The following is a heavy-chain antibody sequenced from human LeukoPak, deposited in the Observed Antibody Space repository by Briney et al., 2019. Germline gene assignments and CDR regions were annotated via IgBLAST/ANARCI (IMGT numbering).Heavy chain of an antibody. J-gene: IGHJ4*02. V-gene: IGHV4-59*01. CDR2: IYYSGST. CDR1: GGSISNKY. CDR3: ARDRGDSSSSSFDY. D-gene: IGHD6-6*01. Sequence: SETLSLTCTVSGGSISNKYWSWIRQPPGKGLEWIGYIYYSGSTNYNPSLKSRVTILVDTSKNQFSLKLSSVTAADTAVYFCARDRGDSSSSSFDYWGQGTLVTVSS.